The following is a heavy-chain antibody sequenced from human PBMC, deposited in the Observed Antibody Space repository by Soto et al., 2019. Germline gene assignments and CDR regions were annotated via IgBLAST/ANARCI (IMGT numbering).Heavy chain of an antibody. D-gene: IGHD6-19*01. CDR3: ARRGSGWQSFDY. V-gene: IGHV1-69*12. Sequence: QVQLVQSGAEVKKPGSSVKVSCKASGGTFSSYAISWVRQAPGQGLEWMGGIIPIFGTANYAQKFQGRVXIXAXXSTSTAYMELSSLRSEDTAVYYCARRGSGWQSFDYWGQGTLVTVSS. CDR1: GGTFSSYA. CDR2: IIPIFGTA. J-gene: IGHJ4*02.